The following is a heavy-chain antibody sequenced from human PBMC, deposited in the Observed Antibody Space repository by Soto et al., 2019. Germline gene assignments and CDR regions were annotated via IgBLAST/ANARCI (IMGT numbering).Heavy chain of an antibody. V-gene: IGHV4-4*02. CDR1: GGSISSTNW. CDR2: IYHSGST. J-gene: IGHJ4*02. CDR3: ARDGAAALFRPPLTF. Sequence: QVQLQESDPGLVMPSGTLSLTCTVSGGSISSTNWWSWVRQPPGKGLEWIGEIYHSGSTNYNPSLKSRVTMSVDKSKNQFSLRLSSVTAAYTAVYYCARDGAAALFRPPLTFCGKGTLVTVSS. D-gene: IGHD6-13*01.